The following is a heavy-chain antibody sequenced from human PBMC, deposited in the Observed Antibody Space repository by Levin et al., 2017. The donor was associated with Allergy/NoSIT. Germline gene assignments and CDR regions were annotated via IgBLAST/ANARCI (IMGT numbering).Heavy chain of an antibody. V-gene: IGHV4-39*01. Sequence: SETLSLICTVSGGSISSSSYYWGWIRQPPGTGLEWIGNIYYSGSTYYNPSLKSRVTISVDTSKNQFSLKLTSVTAADTAVYYCARQLSGYCTSTSCEPYFDPWGQGTLVTVSS. CDR2: IYYSGST. J-gene: IGHJ5*02. D-gene: IGHD2-2*01. CDR3: ARQLSGYCTSTSCEPYFDP. CDR1: GGSISSSSYY.